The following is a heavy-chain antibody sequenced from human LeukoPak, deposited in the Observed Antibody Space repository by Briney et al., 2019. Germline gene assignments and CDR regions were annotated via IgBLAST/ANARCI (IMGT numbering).Heavy chain of an antibody. Sequence: GGSLRLSCVASGFTFSRYWMHWVRQAPGKGLEWVSAISGSGGSTYYADSVKGRFTISRDNSKNTLYLQMNSLRAEDTAVYYCAKDPQYYYDNWLDYWGQGTLVTVSS. V-gene: IGHV3-23*01. J-gene: IGHJ4*02. CDR1: GFTFSRYW. CDR2: ISGSGGST. CDR3: AKDPQYYYDNWLDY. D-gene: IGHD3-22*01.